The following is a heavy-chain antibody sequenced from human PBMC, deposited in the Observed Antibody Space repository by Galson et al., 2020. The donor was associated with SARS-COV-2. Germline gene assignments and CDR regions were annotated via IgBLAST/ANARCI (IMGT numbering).Heavy chain of an antibody. CDR2: ISQNGNTE. CDR1: GFSFNRNV. J-gene: IGHJ4*02. CDR3: ATSFGSGPQWQNYFDY. Sequence: GESLKISCAASGFSFNRNVMHWVRQAPGKGLEWMAFISQNGNTEDYADSVKGRFTISRDNSKNTVYLQMNGLRPEDTALYYCATSFGSGPQWQNYFDYWGQGTLVTVSS. V-gene: IGHV3-30*01. D-gene: IGHD3-10*01.